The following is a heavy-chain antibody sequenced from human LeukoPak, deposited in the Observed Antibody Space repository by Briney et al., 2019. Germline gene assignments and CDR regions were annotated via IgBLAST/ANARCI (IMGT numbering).Heavy chain of an antibody. CDR3: ARDATGRAGEFDP. CDR1: GGTFSSYA. V-gene: IGHV1-69*13. CDR2: IIPIFGTA. Sequence: ASVKASCKASGGTFSSYAISWVRQAPGQGLEWMGGIIPIFGTANYAQKFQGRVTITADESTSTAYMELSSLRSEDTAVYYCARDATGRAGEFDPWGQGTLVTVSS. D-gene: IGHD6-13*01. J-gene: IGHJ5*02.